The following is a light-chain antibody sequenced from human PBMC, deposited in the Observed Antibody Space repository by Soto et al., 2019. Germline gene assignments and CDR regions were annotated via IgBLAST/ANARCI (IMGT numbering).Light chain of an antibody. CDR1: SRDVCAYNL. V-gene: IGLV2-14*01. J-gene: IGLJ2*01. CDR2: EVR. CDR3: SAYTTRSTLV. Sequence: QSALTQPASVSGSPGQSITISCTGTSRDVCAYNLVSWYQQHPGKAPKLLIYEVRNRPSGISFRFSGSRSGNTASLTISGLLAEDEDDYYCSAYTTRSTLVFGGGTKLTVL.